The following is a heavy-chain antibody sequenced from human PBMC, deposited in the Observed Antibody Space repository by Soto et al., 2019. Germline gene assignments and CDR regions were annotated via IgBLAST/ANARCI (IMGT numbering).Heavy chain of an antibody. J-gene: IGHJ4*02. V-gene: IGHV1-69*12. CDR3: ARETYGGYEYYFDY. D-gene: IGHD5-12*01. CDR1: GGTFSSYA. CDR2: IIPIFGTA. Sequence: QVQLVQSGAEVNKPGSSVKVYCKASGGTFSSYAISWVRQAPGQGLEWMGGIIPIFGTANYAQKFQGRVTITADESTSTAYMELSSLRSEDTAVYYCARETYGGYEYYFDYWGQGTLVTVSS.